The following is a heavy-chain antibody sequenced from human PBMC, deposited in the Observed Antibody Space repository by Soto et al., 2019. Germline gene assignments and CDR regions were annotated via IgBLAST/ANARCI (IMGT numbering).Heavy chain of an antibody. J-gene: IGHJ3*01. CDR3: MRERSGSNHDAFVF. CDR1: GFTFSRYE. D-gene: IGHD1-26*01. Sequence: PRRSLGLCCAASGFTFSRYEMNWVRQAPGKGLEWASYISSGGGTKYYADSVKGRFTISRDNAKKLLYLQMNSLIADDTGVYYCMRERSGSNHDAFVFWGQGTLVTGSS. V-gene: IGHV3-48*03. CDR2: ISSGGGTK.